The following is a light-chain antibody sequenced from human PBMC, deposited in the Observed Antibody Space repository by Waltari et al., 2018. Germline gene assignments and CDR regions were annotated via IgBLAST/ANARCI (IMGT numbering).Light chain of an antibody. Sequence: QSVLTQPPSASGTPGPRVTLPCSGSSSNHGSNYVYWYQQLPGTAPKLLIYRNNQRPSGVPGRFSGSKSGTSASLAISGLRSEDEADYYCAAWDDSLSVNWVFGGGTKLTVL. CDR3: AAWDDSLSVNWV. CDR2: RNN. CDR1: SSNHGSNY. V-gene: IGLV1-47*01. J-gene: IGLJ3*02.